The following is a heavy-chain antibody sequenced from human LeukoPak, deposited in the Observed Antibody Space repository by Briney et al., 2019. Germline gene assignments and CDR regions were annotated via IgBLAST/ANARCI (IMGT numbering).Heavy chain of an antibody. V-gene: IGHV1-69*06. Sequence: SVKVSCKASGGTFSSYAINWVRQAPGQGLEWMGGIIPIFGTANYAQKFQGRVTITADKSTSTAYMELSSLRSEDTAVYYCASEGYSYGTVYWGQGALVTVSS. CDR2: IIPIFGTA. CDR1: GGTFSSYA. J-gene: IGHJ4*02. D-gene: IGHD5-18*01. CDR3: ASEGYSYGTVY.